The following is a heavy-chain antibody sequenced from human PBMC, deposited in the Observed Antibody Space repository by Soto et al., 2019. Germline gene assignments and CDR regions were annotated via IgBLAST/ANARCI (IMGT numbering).Heavy chain of an antibody. V-gene: IGHV3-20*04. D-gene: IGHD2-15*01. CDR3: ARGNSASVGPHYFDF. CDR1: GFAFDDYG. Sequence: RPGGSLRLSCAASGFAFDDYGMNWVRQAPGKGLEWVASINWNGGTTEYADSIKGRFTISRDNAKNSLYLQMNSLRAEDTALYYCARGNSASVGPHYFDFWGQGILVTVSS. J-gene: IGHJ4*02. CDR2: INWNGGTT.